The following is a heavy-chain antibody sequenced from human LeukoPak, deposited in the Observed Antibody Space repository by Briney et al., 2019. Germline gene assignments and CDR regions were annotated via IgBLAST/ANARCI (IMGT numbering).Heavy chain of an antibody. Sequence: GGSLRLSCAASGFTFSSYEMTWVRQAPGKGLEWVSYISSSGSTIYYADSVKGRFTISRDNAKNSLYLQMNSLRAEDTAVYYCARQRGDILTGYYMPRGFDYWGQGTLVTVSP. CDR2: ISSSGSTI. J-gene: IGHJ4*02. CDR1: GFTFSSYE. D-gene: IGHD3-9*01. CDR3: ARQRGDILTGYYMPRGFDY. V-gene: IGHV3-48*03.